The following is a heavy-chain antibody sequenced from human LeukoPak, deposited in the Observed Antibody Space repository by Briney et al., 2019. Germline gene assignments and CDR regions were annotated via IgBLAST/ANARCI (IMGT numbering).Heavy chain of an antibody. V-gene: IGHV1-46*01. CDR1: GYTFARYY. Sequence: ASVKVSCKASGYTFARYYIHWVRQAPGQGLEWMGIINPSGGSTRYAQELQGRVTMTSDTSASTVYLELSSLRSDETAVYYCAREGSGYSGAHEGFDYWGQGTLVTVSS. CDR2: INPSGGST. J-gene: IGHJ4*02. CDR3: AREGSGYSGAHEGFDY. D-gene: IGHD6-19*01.